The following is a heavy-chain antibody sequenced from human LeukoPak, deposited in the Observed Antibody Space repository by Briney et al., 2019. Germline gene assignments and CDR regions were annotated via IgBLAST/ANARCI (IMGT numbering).Heavy chain of an antibody. CDR1: GYTFTSYG. CDR3: ARGVGVRYSYGPNYFDY. J-gene: IGHJ4*02. V-gene: IGHV1-3*01. Sequence: ASVKVSCKASGYTFTSYGISWVRQAPGQRLEWMGWINAGNGNTKYSQKFQGRVTITRDTSASTAYMELSSLRSEDTAVYYCARGVGVRYSYGPNYFDYWGQGTLVTVSS. CDR2: INAGNGNT. D-gene: IGHD5-18*01.